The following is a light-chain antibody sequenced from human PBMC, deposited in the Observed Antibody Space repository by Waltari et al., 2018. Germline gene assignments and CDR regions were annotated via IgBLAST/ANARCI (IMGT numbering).Light chain of an antibody. Sequence: DLQLTQSPSSLSASVGDRVTITCRASQSISSYLNWYQQKPGKAPKLLIYAASRLQSGVPSRFSGSGSGTDFTLTISSLQPEDFATYYCQQSYSTLWTFGQGTKVEIK. CDR3: QQSYSTLWT. CDR2: AAS. J-gene: IGKJ1*01. V-gene: IGKV1-39*01. CDR1: QSISSY.